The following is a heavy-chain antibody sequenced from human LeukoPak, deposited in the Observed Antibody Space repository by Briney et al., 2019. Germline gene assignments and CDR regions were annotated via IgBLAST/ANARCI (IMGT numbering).Heavy chain of an antibody. CDR3: ARDGITMIRDAFDI. CDR2: ISAYNGNT. D-gene: IGHD3-22*01. V-gene: IGHV1-18*01. Sequence: VXXSCKASGYTFTSYGISWVRQAPXQRLEWMGWISAYNGNTNYAQKLQGRVTMTTDTSTSTAYMELRSLRSDDTAVYYCARDGITMIRDAFDIWGQGTMVTVSS. CDR1: GYTFTSYG. J-gene: IGHJ3*02.